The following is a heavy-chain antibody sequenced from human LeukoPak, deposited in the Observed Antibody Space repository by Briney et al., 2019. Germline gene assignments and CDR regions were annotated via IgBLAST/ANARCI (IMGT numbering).Heavy chain of an antibody. Sequence: ASVKVSCKASGGTFSSYAISWVRQAPGQGLEWMGGIIPIFGTANYAQKFQGRVTITADESTSTAYMELSSLRSEDTAVYYCARDRGGGRAADYWYFDLWGRGTLVTVSS. CDR3: ARDRGGGRAADYWYFDL. CDR2: IIPIFGTA. CDR1: GGTFSSYA. J-gene: IGHJ2*01. V-gene: IGHV1-69*01. D-gene: IGHD2-15*01.